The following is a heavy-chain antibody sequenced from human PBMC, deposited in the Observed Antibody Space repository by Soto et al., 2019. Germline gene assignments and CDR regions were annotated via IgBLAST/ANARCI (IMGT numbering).Heavy chain of an antibody. CDR2: IYWDDDK. J-gene: IGHJ3*02. Sequence: SGPTLVKPTQTLTLTCTFSGFSLSTSGVGVGWIRQPPGKALEWLALIYWDDDKRYSPSLKSRLTITKDTSKNQVVLTMTNMDPVDTATYYCAHIRYYDSSGYYLDAFDIWGQGTMVTVSS. V-gene: IGHV2-5*02. D-gene: IGHD3-22*01. CDR1: GFSLSTSGVG. CDR3: AHIRYYDSSGYYLDAFDI.